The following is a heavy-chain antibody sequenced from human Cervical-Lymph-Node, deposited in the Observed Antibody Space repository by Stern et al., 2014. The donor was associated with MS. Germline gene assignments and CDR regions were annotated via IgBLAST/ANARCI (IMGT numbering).Heavy chain of an antibody. Sequence: QVNLKESGPTLVKPTQTLTLTCTFSGFSLSTSGVGVGWLRQPPGKALEWLAPIYWDDDKRYSPSLKSRLTITKDTSKTQVVLTMTNMDPVDTDTYYCSRNRNYYDRSDLFDYWGQGTLVTVSS. J-gene: IGHJ4*02. CDR2: IYWDDDK. CDR1: GFSLSTSGVG. V-gene: IGHV2-5*02. D-gene: IGHD3-22*01. CDR3: SRNRNYYDRSDLFDY.